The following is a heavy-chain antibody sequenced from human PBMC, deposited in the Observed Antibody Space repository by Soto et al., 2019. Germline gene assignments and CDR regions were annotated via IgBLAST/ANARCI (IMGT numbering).Heavy chain of an antibody. Sequence: SGPTLVNPTQTLKLTCTFSGFSLSTSGVEVGWIRQPPGKALEWLALIYWDDDKGYSPSLKSRLTITKATSKNQVVLTMTNMDPFDTATYYCAHSRRFSSKGNWFDPWGQGTLVTVSS. CDR1: GFSLSTSGVE. D-gene: IGHD6-19*01. J-gene: IGHJ5*02. CDR2: IYWDDDK. V-gene: IGHV2-5*02. CDR3: AHSRRFSSKGNWFDP.